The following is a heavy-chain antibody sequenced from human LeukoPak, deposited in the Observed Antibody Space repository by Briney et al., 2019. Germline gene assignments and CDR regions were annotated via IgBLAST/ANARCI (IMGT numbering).Heavy chain of an antibody. V-gene: IGHV4-59*01. D-gene: IGHD3-22*01. CDR2: INYSRST. J-gene: IGHJ4*02. CDR3: VIFKRVSSGYVFDY. Sequence: SETLSLTCTVSGGSISSYYWSWIRQPPGKGLEWIGHINYSRSTNYNPSLKSRVTISVDTSKYQFSLMLGSVTAADTAVYCFVIFKRVSSGYVFDYWGQGTVVTVSS. CDR1: GGSISSYY.